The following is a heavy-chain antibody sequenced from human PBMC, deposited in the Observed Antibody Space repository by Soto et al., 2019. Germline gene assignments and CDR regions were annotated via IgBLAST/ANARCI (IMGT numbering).Heavy chain of an antibody. Sequence: SETLSLTCTVSGGSISSYYWSWIRQPPGKGLEWIGDIYYSGSTNSNPSIKSRVTISVDTSKNQFSLKLSSVTAADTAVYYLARVGDYGDYPNLDYWGQGTLVTVSS. V-gene: IGHV4-59*01. CDR3: ARVGDYGDYPNLDY. CDR1: GGSISSYY. D-gene: IGHD4-17*01. J-gene: IGHJ4*02. CDR2: IYYSGST.